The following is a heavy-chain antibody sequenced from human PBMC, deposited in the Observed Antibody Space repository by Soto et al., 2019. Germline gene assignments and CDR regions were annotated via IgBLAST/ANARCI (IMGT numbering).Heavy chain of an antibody. Sequence: PGGSLRLSCAASGFTFSSYAMSWVRQAPGKGLEWVSAISGSGGSTYYADSVKGRFTISRDNSKNTLYLQMNSLRAEDTAVYYCAILGGRRHYYYDSSGYNDAFDIWGQGTMVTVSS. J-gene: IGHJ3*02. D-gene: IGHD3-22*01. CDR1: GFTFSSYA. CDR2: ISGSGGST. V-gene: IGHV3-23*01. CDR3: AILGGRRHYYYDSSGYNDAFDI.